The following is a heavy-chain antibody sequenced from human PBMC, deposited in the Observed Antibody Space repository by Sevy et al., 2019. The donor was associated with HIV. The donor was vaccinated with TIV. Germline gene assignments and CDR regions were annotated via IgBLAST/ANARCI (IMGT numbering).Heavy chain of an antibody. CDR2: ISSSSSTI. V-gene: IGHV3-48*02. J-gene: IGHJ4*02. D-gene: IGHD3-22*01. CDR1: GFTFSSYS. CDR3: AREGHYYDSGGYPDY. Sequence: GGSLRLSCAASGFTFSSYSMNWVRQAPGKGLEWVSYISSSSSTIYYADSVKGRFTISRDNAKNSLYLQMNSLRDEDTAVYYCAREGHYYDSGGYPDYWGQGTLVTVSS.